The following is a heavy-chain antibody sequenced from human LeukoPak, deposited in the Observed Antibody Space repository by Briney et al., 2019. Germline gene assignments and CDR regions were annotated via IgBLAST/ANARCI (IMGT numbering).Heavy chain of an antibody. D-gene: IGHD2-15*01. Sequence: SVKVSCKASGGTFSSYAISWVRQAPGQGLEWMGGIIPIFGTANYAQKFQGRVTITADKSTSTAYMELSSLRSEDTAVYYCARDCSGGSCYDYWGQGTLVTVSS. CDR1: GGTFSSYA. CDR2: IIPIFGTA. V-gene: IGHV1-69*06. J-gene: IGHJ4*02. CDR3: ARDCSGGSCYDY.